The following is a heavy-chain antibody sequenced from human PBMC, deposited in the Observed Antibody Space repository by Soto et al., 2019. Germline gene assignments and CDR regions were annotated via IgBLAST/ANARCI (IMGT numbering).Heavy chain of an antibody. V-gene: IGHV3-23*01. Sequence: EVQLLESGGGLVQPGGSLRLSCAASGFTFSSYAMSWVRQAPGKGLEWVSAISGSGGNTYYADSVKGRFTISRDNSKNTLYLQMNSLRAEDTAVYYCARLTGVPPTPFDYWGQGTLVTVSS. J-gene: IGHJ4*02. CDR1: GFTFSSYA. CDR2: ISGSGGNT. CDR3: ARLTGVPPTPFDY.